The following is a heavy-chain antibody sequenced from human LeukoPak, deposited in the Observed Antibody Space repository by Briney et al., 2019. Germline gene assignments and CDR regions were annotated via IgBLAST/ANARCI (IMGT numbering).Heavy chain of an antibody. V-gene: IGHV3-30*03. Sequence: GSLRLSCAASGFSFSDHGMHWVRQAPGKGLEWVAVMSYDGSNKDYADSVKGRFTISRDNAKNTLSLQMSSLRAEDTAVYYCARGFGSGSSLPFDHWGQGTLVTVSS. CDR3: ARGFGSGSSLPFDH. J-gene: IGHJ4*02. D-gene: IGHD3-10*01. CDR1: GFSFSDHG. CDR2: MSYDGSNK.